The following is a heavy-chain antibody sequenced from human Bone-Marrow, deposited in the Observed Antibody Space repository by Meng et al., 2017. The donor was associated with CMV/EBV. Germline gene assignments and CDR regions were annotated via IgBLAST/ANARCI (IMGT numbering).Heavy chain of an antibody. D-gene: IGHD2-2*01. CDR1: GFTFTSSA. J-gene: IGHJ4*02. CDR3: ARAHIVVVPAARTTYFDY. V-gene: IGHV1-58*01. Sequence: SVKVSCKASGFTFTSSAVQWVRQARGQRLEWIGWIVVGSGNTNYAQKFQERVTITRDMSTSTAYMELSSLRSEDTAVYYCARAHIVVVPAARTTYFDYWGQGTLVTVSS. CDR2: IVVGSGNT.